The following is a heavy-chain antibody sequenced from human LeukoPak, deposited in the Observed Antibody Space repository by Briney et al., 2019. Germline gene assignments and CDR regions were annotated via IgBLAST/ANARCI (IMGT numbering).Heavy chain of an antibody. CDR1: GFTFSNYW. J-gene: IGHJ4*02. V-gene: IGHV3-74*01. D-gene: IGHD3-10*01. CDR3: ARDHFGDAGDY. Sequence: GGSLRLSCAASGFTFSNYWMHWVRQAPGKGLVWVSRINGDGISTGYADSVKGRFTVSRDNAKNSLYLQMNSLRAEDTAVYYCARDHFGDAGDYWGQGTLVTVSS. CDR2: INGDGIST.